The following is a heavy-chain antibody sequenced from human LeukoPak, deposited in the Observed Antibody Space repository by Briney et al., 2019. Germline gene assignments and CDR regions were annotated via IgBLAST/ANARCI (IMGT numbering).Heavy chain of an antibody. V-gene: IGHV3-23*01. Sequence: PGVSLRLSCAASGFTLSSYAMSWVRQAPGKGLEWVSAISGSGGSTYYADSVKGRFTISRDNSKNTLYLQMNSLRAEDTAVYYCAKFIAAAGTNFDYWGQGTLVTVSS. D-gene: IGHD6-13*01. CDR3: AKFIAAAGTNFDY. CDR2: ISGSGGST. J-gene: IGHJ4*02. CDR1: GFTLSSYA.